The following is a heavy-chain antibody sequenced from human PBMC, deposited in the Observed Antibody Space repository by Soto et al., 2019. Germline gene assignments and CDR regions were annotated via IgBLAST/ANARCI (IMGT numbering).Heavy chain of an antibody. CDR2: IYYSGST. D-gene: IGHD4-17*01. CDR3: ARGVDYGGNSAAFDI. Sequence: SETLSLTCTVSGGSISSSSYYWGWIRQPPGKGLEWIGSIYYSGSTNYNPSLKSRVTISVDTSKNQFSLKLSSVTAADTAVYYCARGVDYGGNSAAFDIWGQGTMVTVSS. CDR1: GGSISSSSYY. J-gene: IGHJ3*02. V-gene: IGHV4-39*07.